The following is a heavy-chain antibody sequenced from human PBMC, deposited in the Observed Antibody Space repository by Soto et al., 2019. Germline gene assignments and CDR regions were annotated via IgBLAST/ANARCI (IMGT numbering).Heavy chain of an antibody. D-gene: IGHD6-13*01. Sequence: GGSLRLSCAASGFTFSSYAMHWVRQAPGKGLEWVAVISYDGSNKYYADSVKGRFTISRDNSKNTLYLQMNSLRAEDTAVYYCARSQIQQLVHSWFDPWGQGTLVTVSS. CDR3: ARSQIQQLVHSWFDP. CDR1: GFTFSSYA. J-gene: IGHJ5*02. V-gene: IGHV3-30-3*01. CDR2: ISYDGSNK.